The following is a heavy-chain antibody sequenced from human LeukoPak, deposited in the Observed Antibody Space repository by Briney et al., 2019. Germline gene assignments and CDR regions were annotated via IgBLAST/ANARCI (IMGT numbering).Heavy chain of an antibody. CDR2: ISTDGSST. CDR1: GSTFSSYW. CDR3: ARGGDYRNWYFDL. J-gene: IGHJ2*01. V-gene: IGHV3-74*01. Sequence: GGSLRLSCAASGSTFSSYWKHWVRQSAGKGLVWVSRISTDGSSTSYADSVKGRFTISRDNAKSTLYLQLNSLRAEDTAVYYCARGGDYRNWYFDLWGRGTLVTVSS. D-gene: IGHD4-17*01.